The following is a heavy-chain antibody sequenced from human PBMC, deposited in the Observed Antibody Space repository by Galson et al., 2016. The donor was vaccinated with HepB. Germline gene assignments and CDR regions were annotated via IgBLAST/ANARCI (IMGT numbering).Heavy chain of an antibody. Sequence: SVKVSCKASAFTFTNSAVQWVRLARGQRLEWIGWIVVGSGNTKSAQTFQERVTITRDMSTGTVYMELSSLRSEDTAVYYCAADSHDYVWGRHRSFESWGQGTLVTFSS. J-gene: IGHJ4*02. D-gene: IGHD3-16*02. CDR1: AFTFTNSA. CDR3: AADSHDYVWGRHRSFES. V-gene: IGHV1-58*01. CDR2: IVVGSGNT.